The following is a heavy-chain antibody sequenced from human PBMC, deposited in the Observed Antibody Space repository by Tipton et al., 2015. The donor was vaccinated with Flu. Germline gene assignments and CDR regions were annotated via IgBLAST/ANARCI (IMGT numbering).Heavy chain of an antibody. V-gene: IGHV3-23*01. CDR2: ISGSGGST. Sequence: SLRLSCAASGFTFSSYAMSWVRQAPGKGLEWVSAISGSGGSTYYADSVKGRFTISRDNSETTLYLQMNSLRAEDTAVYYCSRQWLVLSTNSWFAPWGQGTLVAVSS. D-gene: IGHD6-19*01. J-gene: IGHJ5*02. CDR3: SRQWLVLSTNSWFAP. CDR1: GFTFSSYA.